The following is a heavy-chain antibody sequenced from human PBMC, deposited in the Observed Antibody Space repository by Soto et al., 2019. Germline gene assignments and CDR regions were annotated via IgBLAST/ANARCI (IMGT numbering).Heavy chain of an antibody. CDR2: TYYRSKWHY. J-gene: IGHJ4*02. CDR3: ARTLRGRGVKYFDD. D-gene: IGHD3-10*01. CDR1: VDNVSNNSVA. V-gene: IGHV6-1*01. Sequence: SQTLSLTCDISVDNVSNNSVAWNCVRQSPSRGLEWLGRTYYRSKWHYDYAPSVRSRITINPDTSKNHFSLQLNSVSPEDAAVYYCARTLRGRGVKYFDDWGQGTLVTVSS.